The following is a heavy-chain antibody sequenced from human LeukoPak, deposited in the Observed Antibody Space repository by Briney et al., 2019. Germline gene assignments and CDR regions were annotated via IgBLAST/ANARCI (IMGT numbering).Heavy chain of an antibody. V-gene: IGHV4-61*02. CDR3: AREPPGY. CDR1: GGSVTSGNYY. J-gene: IGHJ4*02. CDR2: IYTNGGA. Sequence: PSQTLSLTCTVSGGSVTSGNYYWNWIRQPAGKGLEWIGCIYTNGGASYNPSLKSRVTISIDASKNQFSLKLSSVTAADTAVYYCAREPPGYWGQGILVTVSS.